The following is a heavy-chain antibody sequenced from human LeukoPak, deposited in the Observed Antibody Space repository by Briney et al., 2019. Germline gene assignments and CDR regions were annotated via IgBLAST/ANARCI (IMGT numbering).Heavy chain of an antibody. J-gene: IGHJ1*01. CDR2: ISAYNGNT. D-gene: IGHD3-22*01. CDR1: GYTCTSYG. CDR3: ARAADPYASSGYYLAEYFQH. Sequence: DSVKVSCKASGYTCTSYGISWVRQAPGQGLEWMGWISAYNGNTNYAQKLQGRVTMTTDTSTSTAYMELRSLRSDDTAVYYCARAADPYASSGYYLAEYFQHWGQGTLVTVSS. V-gene: IGHV1-18*01.